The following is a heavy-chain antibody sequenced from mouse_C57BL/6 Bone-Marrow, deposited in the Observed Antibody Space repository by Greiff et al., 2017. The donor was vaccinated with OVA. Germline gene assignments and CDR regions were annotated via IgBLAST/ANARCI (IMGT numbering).Heavy chain of an antibody. D-gene: IGHD2-3*01. Sequence: QVQLKQPGAELVKPGASVKMSCKASGYTFTSYWITWVKQRPGQGLEWIGDIYPGSGSTNYNEKFKSKATLTVDTSSSTAYMQLSSLTSEDSAVYYCALYDGYSHWYFDVWGTGTTVTVSS. CDR1: GYTFTSYW. CDR3: ALYDGYSHWYFDV. CDR2: IYPGSGST. J-gene: IGHJ1*03. V-gene: IGHV1-55*01.